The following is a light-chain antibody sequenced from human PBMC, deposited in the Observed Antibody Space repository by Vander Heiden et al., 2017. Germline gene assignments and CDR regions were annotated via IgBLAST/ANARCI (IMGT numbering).Light chain of an antibody. CDR3: QQECSSPLT. CDR1: QSVASTY. J-gene: IGKJ4*01. CDR2: GAS. Sequence: EIVLTQSPGTLSLSPGERGTLSCRASQSVASTYLAWFQQKPGQAPRLLIYGASSSATGIPDRFRGSGSGTDFTLTISRLEPEDFAVYFCQQECSSPLTFGGGTKVDIK. V-gene: IGKV3-20*01.